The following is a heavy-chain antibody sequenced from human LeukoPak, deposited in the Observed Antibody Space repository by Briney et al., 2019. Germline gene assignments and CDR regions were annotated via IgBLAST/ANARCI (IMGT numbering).Heavy chain of an antibody. V-gene: IGHV4-59*12. Sequence: SETLSLTCTVSGGSISSYYWSWIRQPPGKGLEWIGYIYYSGSTNYNPSLKSRVTISVDTSKNQLSLKLSSVTAADTAVYYCARDPSEGAFDIWGQGTMVTVSS. D-gene: IGHD3-10*01. CDR2: IYYSGST. CDR1: GGSISSYY. CDR3: ARDPSEGAFDI. J-gene: IGHJ3*02.